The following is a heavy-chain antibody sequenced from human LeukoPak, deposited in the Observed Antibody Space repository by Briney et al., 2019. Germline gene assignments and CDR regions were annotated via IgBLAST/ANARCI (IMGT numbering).Heavy chain of an antibody. D-gene: IGHD1-14*01. CDR2: INHSGST. J-gene: IGHJ3*02. CDR1: GGSFSGYY. Sequence: SETLSLTCAVYGGSFSGYYWSWIRQPPGKGPEWIGEINHSGSTNYNPSLKSRVTISVDTSKNQFSLKLSSVTAADTAVYYCARRYRLQRAFDIWGQGTMVTVSS. V-gene: IGHV4-34*01. CDR3: ARRYRLQRAFDI.